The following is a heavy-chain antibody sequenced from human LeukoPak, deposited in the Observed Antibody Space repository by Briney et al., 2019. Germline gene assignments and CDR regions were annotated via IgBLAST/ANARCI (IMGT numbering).Heavy chain of an antibody. Sequence: SETLSLTCTVSGCSLTSSYWSWVRQTPGQGLEWIGHIYYSGDVNYNPSLKSRITISLDTSLSQFSLKLNSLTASDTAVYYCAKEGYGSGSYGWLDPWGQGTLVTVSS. CDR1: GCSLTSSY. V-gene: IGHV4-59*01. CDR3: AKEGYGSGSYGWLDP. CDR2: IYYSGDV. D-gene: IGHD3-10*01. J-gene: IGHJ5*02.